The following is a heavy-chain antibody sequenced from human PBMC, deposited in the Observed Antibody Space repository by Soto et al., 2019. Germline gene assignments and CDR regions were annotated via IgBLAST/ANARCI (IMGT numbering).Heavy chain of an antibody. V-gene: IGHV3-49*03. D-gene: IGHD1-20*01. CDR3: TRSRYNWNGPQEKSDAFDF. Sequence: GGSLRLSCTASGFTFGDYAMSWFRQAPGKGLEWVGFIRSKAYGGTTEYAASVKGRFTISRDDSKSIAYLQMNSLKTEDTAVYYCTRSRYNWNGPQEKSDAFDFWGQGTRVTVSS. CDR2: IRSKAYGGTT. CDR1: GFTFGDYA. J-gene: IGHJ3*01.